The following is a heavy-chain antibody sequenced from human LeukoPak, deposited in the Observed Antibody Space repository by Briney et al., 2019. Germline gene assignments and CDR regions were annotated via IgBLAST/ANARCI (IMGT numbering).Heavy chain of an antibody. CDR3: VVRGVISDFDY. CDR2: IYTSGST. CDR1: GGSISSYY. D-gene: IGHD3-10*01. Sequence: SETLSLTCTVSGGSISSYYWSWLRQPAGKGLEWIGRIYTSGSTNYNPSLKSRVTMSVDTSKNQFSLKLSSVTAADTAVYYCVVRGVISDFDYWGQGTLVTVSS. V-gene: IGHV4-4*07. J-gene: IGHJ4*02.